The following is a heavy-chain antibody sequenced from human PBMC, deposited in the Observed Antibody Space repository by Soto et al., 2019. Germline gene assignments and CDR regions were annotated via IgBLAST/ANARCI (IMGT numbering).Heavy chain of an antibody. CDR2: ISSSSSYI. V-gene: IGHV3-21*01. D-gene: IGHD1-1*01. CDR3: ARALRTTGTTGYYYMDV. Sequence: GGSLRLSCAASGFTFSSYSMNWVRQAPGKGLEWVSSISSSSSYIYYADSVNGRFTISRDNAKNSLYLQMNSLRAEDTAVYYCARALRTTGTTGYYYMDVWGKGTTVTVSS. CDR1: GFTFSSYS. J-gene: IGHJ6*03.